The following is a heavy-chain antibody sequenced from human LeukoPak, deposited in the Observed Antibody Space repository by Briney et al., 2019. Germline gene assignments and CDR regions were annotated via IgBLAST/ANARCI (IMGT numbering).Heavy chain of an antibody. CDR2: INPNSGGT. D-gene: IGHD6-13*01. CDR3: ARAGALRIAAGQPKDY. J-gene: IGHJ4*02. CDR1: GYTFTGYY. Sequence: ASVKVSCKASGYTFTGYYMHWVRQAPGQGLEWMGWINPNSGGTNYAQKFQGWVTITRDTSISTAYMELSRLRAEDTAVYYCARAGALRIAAGQPKDYWGQGTLVTVSS. V-gene: IGHV1-2*04.